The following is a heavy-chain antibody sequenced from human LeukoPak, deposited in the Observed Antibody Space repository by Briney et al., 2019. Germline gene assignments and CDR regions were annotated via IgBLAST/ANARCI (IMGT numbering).Heavy chain of an antibody. D-gene: IGHD3-22*01. CDR1: GFTFSDYY. J-gene: IGHJ4*02. CDR3: ARWYDSSGYTNFDY. V-gene: IGHV4-34*01. Sequence: LRLSCAASGFTFSDYYWSWIRQPPGKGLEWIGEINHSGSTNYNPSLKSRVTISVDTSKNQFSLKLSSVTAADTAVYYCARWYDSSGYTNFDYWGQGTLVTVSS. CDR2: INHSGST.